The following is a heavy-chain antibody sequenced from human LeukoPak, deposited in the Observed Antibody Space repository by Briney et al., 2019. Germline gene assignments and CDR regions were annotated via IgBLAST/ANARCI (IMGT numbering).Heavy chain of an antibody. CDR2: ISNSGTMI. D-gene: IGHD3-16*01. CDR1: GFTFSDYY. CDR3: AGGVQGAGPFDY. Sequence: GGSLRLSCAASGFTFSDYYMSWIRQAPGKGLEWISYISNSGTMIYYRDSVKGRYTVSRDNAQNSLYLQMNSLRAEDTALYYCAGGVQGAGPFDYWGQGSLVTVSS. V-gene: IGHV3-11*01. J-gene: IGHJ4*02.